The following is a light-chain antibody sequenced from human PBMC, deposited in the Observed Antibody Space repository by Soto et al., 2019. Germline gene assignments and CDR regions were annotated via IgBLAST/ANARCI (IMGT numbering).Light chain of an antibody. CDR2: GNS. J-gene: IGLJ1*01. Sequence: QSVPTQLPSVSGAPGQRVTISCNESSSNIGAGYDVHWYQQLPGTAPKLLIYGNSNRPSGVPDRFSGSKSGTSASLAITGLQAEDEADYYCQSYDNSLSGYVFGTGTKLTVL. V-gene: IGLV1-40*01. CDR1: SSNIGAGYD. CDR3: QSYDNSLSGYV.